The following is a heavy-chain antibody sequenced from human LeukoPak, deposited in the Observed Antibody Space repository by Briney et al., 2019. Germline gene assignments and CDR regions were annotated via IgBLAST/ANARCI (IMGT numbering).Heavy chain of an antibody. CDR1: GFSFSSYS. J-gene: IGHJ4*02. V-gene: IGHV3-21*01. Sequence: PGGSLRLSCAASGFSFSSYSMNWVRQPPGEGLEWVSSISSSSSYIYYAGSVKGRFTISRDNAKNSLYLQMNSLRAEDTAVYYCARGSISIAAAGPPDDYWGQGTLVTVSS. CDR3: ARGSISIAAAGPPDDY. CDR2: ISSSSSYI. D-gene: IGHD6-13*01.